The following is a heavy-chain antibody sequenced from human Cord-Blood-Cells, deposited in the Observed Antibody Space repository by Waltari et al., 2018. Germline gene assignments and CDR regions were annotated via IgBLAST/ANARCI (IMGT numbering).Heavy chain of an antibody. Sequence: QLQLQESGPGLVKPSETLSLTSPVSGGSISSSSYYSGCIRQPPGKGLEWMGSVSYSVRTYYNPSLKSRVTISVDTSRNQFALKLSSVTAADTAVYYCASRGLQRFLDDYDAFDIWGQGTMVTVSS. D-gene: IGHD3-3*01. CDR1: GGSISSSSYY. J-gene: IGHJ3*02. CDR2: VSYSVRT. V-gene: IGHV4-39*01. CDR3: ASRGLQRFLDDYDAFDI.